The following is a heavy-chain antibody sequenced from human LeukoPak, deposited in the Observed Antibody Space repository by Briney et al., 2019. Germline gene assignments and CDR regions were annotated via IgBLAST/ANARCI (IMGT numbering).Heavy chain of an antibody. V-gene: IGHV4-39*01. J-gene: IGHJ5*02. CDR2: IYYSGST. D-gene: IGHD5-24*01. CDR1: GGSISSSSYY. CDR3: ARLVRRDGYKGIDP. Sequence: PSETLSLTCTVSGGSISSSSYYWGWIRQPPGKGLEWIGSIYYSGSTYYNPSLKSRVTISVDTSKNQFSLKLSSVTAADTAVYYCARLVRRDGYKGIDPWGQGTLVTVSS.